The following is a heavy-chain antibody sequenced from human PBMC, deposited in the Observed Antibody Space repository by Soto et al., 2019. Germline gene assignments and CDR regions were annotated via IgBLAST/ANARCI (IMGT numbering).Heavy chain of an antibody. D-gene: IGHD3-22*01. CDR1: GDSISNSRFY. CDR3: ARDFFDSRDYTTYWFDP. V-gene: IGHV4-39*01. Sequence: PSETLSLTCSVSGDSISNSRFYWAWIRQPPGEGLEWIGSIYHTGNAYYNPSLKSRVTISVDTSKNQFSLKLTSVTAADAALYYCARDFFDSRDYTTYWFDPWCQGTLVT. J-gene: IGHJ5*02. CDR2: IYHTGNA.